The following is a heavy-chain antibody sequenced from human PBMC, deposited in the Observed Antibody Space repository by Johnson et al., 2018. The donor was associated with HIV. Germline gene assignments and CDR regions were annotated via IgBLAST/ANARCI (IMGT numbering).Heavy chain of an antibody. CDR1: GFTFSSYD. V-gene: IGHV3-48*01. CDR2: ISSSGSTI. CDR3: AKDEAQTLASAGRDAFDF. D-gene: IGHD6-13*01. Sequence: VQLVESGGGLVQPGGSLRLSCAASGFTFSSYDMHWVRQASGKGLEWVSYISSSGSTIYYADSVKGRFTISRDNSKDTLYLQMNGLRPEDTAVYYCAKDEAQTLASAGRDAFDFWGQGTAVTV. J-gene: IGHJ3*01.